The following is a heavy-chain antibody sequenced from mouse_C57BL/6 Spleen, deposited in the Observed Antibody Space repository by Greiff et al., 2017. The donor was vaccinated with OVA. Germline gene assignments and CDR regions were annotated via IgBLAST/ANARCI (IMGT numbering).Heavy chain of an antibody. CDR1: GFSFTSYG. D-gene: IGHD1-1*01. CDR3: AKNDYGSSYGYFDV. V-gene: IGHV2-5*01. Sequence: QVQLQESGPGLVKPSQSLSITCTVSGFSFTSYGVHWVRQSPGKGLEWLGVIWRGGSTDYNEAFMSSLSITNDNSKSQVFFKMNSLQADDTAIYCCAKNDYGSSYGYFDVWGTGTTVTVSS. J-gene: IGHJ1*03. CDR2: IWRGGST.